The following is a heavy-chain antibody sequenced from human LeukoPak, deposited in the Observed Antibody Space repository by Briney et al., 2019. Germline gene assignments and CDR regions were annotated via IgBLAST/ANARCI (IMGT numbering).Heavy chain of an antibody. CDR2: IYYSGST. V-gene: IGHV4-30-4*01. CDR1: GGSISSGDYY. J-gene: IGHJ4*02. CDR3: ARGRDTAMVHTPIDY. D-gene: IGHD5-18*01. Sequence: SETLSLTCTVSGGSISSGDYYWSWIRQPPGKGLEWIGYIYYSGSTYYNPSLKSRVTISVDMSKNQFSLKLSSVTAADTAVYYCARGRDTAMVHTPIDYWGQGTLVTVSS.